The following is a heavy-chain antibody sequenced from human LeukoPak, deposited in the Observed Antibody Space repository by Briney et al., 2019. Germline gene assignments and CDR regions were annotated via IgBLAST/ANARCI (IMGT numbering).Heavy chain of an antibody. CDR2: ISSSGSTI. CDR1: GFTFSDYY. J-gene: IGHJ6*02. V-gene: IGHV3-11*01. Sequence: GGSLRLSCAASGFTFSDYYMSWIRQAPGKGLEWVSYISSSGSTIYYADSVKGRFTISRDNAKNSLYLQMNSLRAEDTAVYYCASRGPIVVVPAAPYYYGTDVWGQGTTVTVSS. D-gene: IGHD2-2*01. CDR3: ASRGPIVVVPAAPYYYGTDV.